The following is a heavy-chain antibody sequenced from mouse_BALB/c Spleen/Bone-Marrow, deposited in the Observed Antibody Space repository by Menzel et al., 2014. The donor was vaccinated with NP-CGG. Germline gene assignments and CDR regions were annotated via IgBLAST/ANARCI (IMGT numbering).Heavy chain of an antibody. J-gene: IGHJ4*01. Sequence: VQLQQSGPELVKPGASVKISCKASGYTFNDYYINWVKQKPGQGLEWIGWFYPGSGTTKYNENFKGKATLTVDTSSSTAYIQLSSLTSEDTAVYFCARDYGYVDAMNYWGQGTSVTVSS. V-gene: IGHV1-84*02. CDR2: FYPGSGTT. CDR1: GYTFNDYY. CDR3: ARDYGYVDAMNY. D-gene: IGHD1-2*01.